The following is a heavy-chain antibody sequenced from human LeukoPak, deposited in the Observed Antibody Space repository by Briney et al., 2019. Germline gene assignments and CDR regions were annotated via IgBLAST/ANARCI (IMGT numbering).Heavy chain of an antibody. Sequence: PSETLSLTCAVYGGSFSGYYWSWIRQPPGKGLEWIGYIYYSGSTNYNPSLKSRVTISVDTSKNQFSLKLSSVTAADTAVYYCARLVGASMAFDIWGQGTMVTVSS. V-gene: IGHV4-59*08. CDR3: ARLVGASMAFDI. CDR2: IYYSGST. J-gene: IGHJ3*02. D-gene: IGHD1-26*01. CDR1: GGSFSGYY.